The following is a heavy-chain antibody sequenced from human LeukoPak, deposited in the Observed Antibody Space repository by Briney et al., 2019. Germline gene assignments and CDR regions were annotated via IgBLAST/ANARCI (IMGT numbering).Heavy chain of an antibody. CDR3: AKREYGDYNNWFDP. Sequence: PGGSLRLSCAASGFTFSSYAMSWVRQAPGKGLEWVSAISGSGGSTYYADSVKGRFTISRDNSKNTLYPQTNSLRAEDTAVYYCAKREYGDYNNWFDPWGQGTLVTVSS. J-gene: IGHJ5*02. D-gene: IGHD4-17*01. CDR1: GFTFSSYA. V-gene: IGHV3-23*01. CDR2: ISGSGGST.